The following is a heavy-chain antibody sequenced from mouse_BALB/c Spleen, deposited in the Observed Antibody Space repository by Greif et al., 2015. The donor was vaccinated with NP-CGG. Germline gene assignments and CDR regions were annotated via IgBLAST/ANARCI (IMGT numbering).Heavy chain of an antibody. CDR1: GYTFTSYV. CDR2: INLYNDGT. J-gene: IGHJ2*01. CDR3: ARRRYDLYYFDS. Sequence: EVQLQQSGPELVKPGASVKMSCKSSGYTFTSYVLHWVRQKPGQGLEWIGYINLYNDGTKYNEKFKGKATLTSDKSSSTACMELSSLTSEDSAVYYGARRRYDLYYFDSWGQGTTLTVSS. D-gene: IGHD2-14*01. V-gene: IGHV1-14*01.